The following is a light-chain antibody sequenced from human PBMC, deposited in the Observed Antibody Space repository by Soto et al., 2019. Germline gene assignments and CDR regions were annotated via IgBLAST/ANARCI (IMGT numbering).Light chain of an antibody. Sequence: DIQMTQSPSSLSASVGYRFTITCRASQSISSYLNWYQQKPGKVPKLLIYAASSLQGGVPSRFSGSGSGTDFTLTISSLQPEDFATYYCQQSFSAPWTFGQGTTGDIK. J-gene: IGKJ1*01. CDR3: QQSFSAPWT. CDR1: QSISSY. CDR2: AAS. V-gene: IGKV1-39*01.